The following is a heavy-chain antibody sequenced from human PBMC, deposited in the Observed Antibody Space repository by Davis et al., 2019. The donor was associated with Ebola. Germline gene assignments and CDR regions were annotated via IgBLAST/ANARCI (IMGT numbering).Heavy chain of an antibody. J-gene: IGHJ4*02. Sequence: MPSETLSLTCTVSGGSISGYQWAWIRQPPGKGLDYVGHIFNSGTASYNSALKSRVTISLDKSSNQFYLKLNSVTAADTAIYFCARDHMGSLDNWGQGTLVTVSS. CDR2: IFNSGTA. CDR3: ARDHMGSLDN. V-gene: IGHV4-59*01. D-gene: IGHD1-26*01. CDR1: GGSISGYQ.